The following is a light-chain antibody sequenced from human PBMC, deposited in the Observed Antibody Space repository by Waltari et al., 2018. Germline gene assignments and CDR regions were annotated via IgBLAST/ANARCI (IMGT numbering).Light chain of an antibody. CDR2: DAS. V-gene: IGKV3-11*01. J-gene: IGKJ4*01. CDR3: QQRSNWPRLT. Sequence: EIVLPQSPATLSLSPGERATLSCRASQSVSSYLAWYQQKPGQAPRLRIYDASNRATGIPARFSGSGSGTDFTLTISSLEPEDFAVYYCQQRSNWPRLTFGGGTKVEIK. CDR1: QSVSSY.